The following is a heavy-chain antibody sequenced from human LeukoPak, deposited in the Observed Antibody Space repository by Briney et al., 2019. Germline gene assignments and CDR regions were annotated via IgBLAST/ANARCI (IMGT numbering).Heavy chain of an antibody. CDR3: EKGMGTVGPIWVFDY. D-gene: IGHD3-16*01. Sequence: GGSLRLSCAGSAFTFSSYAMSWVRQAPGKGLEWVSAVSGSGGRTYYADSVKGRFTINRDNSKNTLYLQMNSLRADDTGVYCCEKGMGTVGPIWVFDYWGQGTLVTVSS. CDR1: AFTFSSYA. V-gene: IGHV3-23*01. J-gene: IGHJ4*02. CDR2: VSGSGGRT.